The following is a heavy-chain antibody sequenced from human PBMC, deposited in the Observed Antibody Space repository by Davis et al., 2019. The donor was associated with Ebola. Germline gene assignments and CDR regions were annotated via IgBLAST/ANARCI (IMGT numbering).Heavy chain of an antibody. CDR3: ARGNGQNYGSALDY. D-gene: IGHD3-10*01. CDR2: ISYNGVNK. CDR1: GFIFSNYA. Sequence: GESLKISCAASGFIFSNYAMHWVRQAPGKGLEWVAVISYNGVNKNCADSVKGRFTVSRDNSKNTLYLEMNSLRVEDTAVYYCARGNGQNYGSALDYWGQRTLVTVSS. J-gene: IGHJ4*02. V-gene: IGHV3-30-3*01.